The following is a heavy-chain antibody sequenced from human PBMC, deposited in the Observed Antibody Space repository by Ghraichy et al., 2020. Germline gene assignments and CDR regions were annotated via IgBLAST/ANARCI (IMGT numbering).Heavy chain of an antibody. CDR2: NYYSGST. Sequence: SETLSLTCTVSGGSISSYYWSWIRQPPGKGLEWIGYNYYSGSTNYNPPLKSRVTISVDTSKNQFSLKLSSVTAADTAVYYCASADYGDPPDGMDVWGQGTTVTVSS. J-gene: IGHJ6*02. CDR1: GGSISSYY. V-gene: IGHV4-59*01. D-gene: IGHD4-17*01. CDR3: ASADYGDPPDGMDV.